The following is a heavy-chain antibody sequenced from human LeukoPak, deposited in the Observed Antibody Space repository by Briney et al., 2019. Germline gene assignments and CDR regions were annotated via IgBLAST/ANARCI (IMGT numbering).Heavy chain of an antibody. CDR1: GGTFSSYA. CDR2: IIPILGIA. CDR3: ARLYSEGAFDI. Sequence: GASVKVSCKASGGTFSSYAISWVRQAPGQGLEWMGRIIPILGIANYAQKFRGRVTITADKSTSTAYMELSSLRSEDTALYYCARLYSEGAFDIWGQGTMVTVSS. J-gene: IGHJ3*02. V-gene: IGHV1-69*04. D-gene: IGHD2-2*02.